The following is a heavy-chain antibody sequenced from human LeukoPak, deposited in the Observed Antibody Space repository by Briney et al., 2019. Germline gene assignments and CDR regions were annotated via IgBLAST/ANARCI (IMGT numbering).Heavy chain of an antibody. Sequence: SETLSLTCTVSGDSISSYYWSWIRQPPGKGLEWTGYIYYSGSTNYNPSLKSRVTISVDTSKNQLSLKVTSVTASDTAVYYCARTRLERRSRPFEDYYYGMDVWGQGTTVTVSS. V-gene: IGHV4-59*08. D-gene: IGHD1-1*01. CDR2: IYYSGST. CDR3: ARTRLERRSRPFEDYYYGMDV. J-gene: IGHJ6*02. CDR1: GDSISSYY.